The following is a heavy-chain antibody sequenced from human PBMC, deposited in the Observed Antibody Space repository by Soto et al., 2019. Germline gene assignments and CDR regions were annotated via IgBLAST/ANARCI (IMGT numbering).Heavy chain of an antibody. CDR2: IIPILGIA. CDR1: GGTFSRYT. Sequence: QVQLVQSGAEVKKPGSSVKVSCKASGGTFSRYTISWVRQAPGQGLEWMGRIIPILGIANYAQKFQGRVTITADKSTSTAYMELSSLRSEDTAVYYCARDASLVMEAFDIWGQGTMVTVSS. D-gene: IGHD3-16*01. V-gene: IGHV1-69*08. J-gene: IGHJ3*02. CDR3: ARDASLVMEAFDI.